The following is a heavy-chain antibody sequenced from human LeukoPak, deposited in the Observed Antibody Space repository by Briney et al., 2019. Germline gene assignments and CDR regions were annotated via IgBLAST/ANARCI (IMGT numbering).Heavy chain of an antibody. CDR1: GFTFSKAW. D-gene: IGHD3-22*01. CDR3: STYRWKYDSSGYDY. CDR2: IKSNADGGTT. Sequence: GGSLRLSCAASGFTFSKAWMSWVRQATGKGLGWLGRIKSNADGGTTDYAAPVQGRITISRDDSQNTLYLQLDSLTAEDTAVYYCSTYRWKYDSSGYDYWGQGTLVGVSS. J-gene: IGHJ4*02. V-gene: IGHV3-15*01.